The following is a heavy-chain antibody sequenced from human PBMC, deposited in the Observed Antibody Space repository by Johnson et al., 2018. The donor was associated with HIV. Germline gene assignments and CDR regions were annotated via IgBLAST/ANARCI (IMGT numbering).Heavy chain of an antibody. Sequence: VESGGGLVQPGRSLRLSCAASGFTFDDYAMHWVRQAPGKGLEWVSGISWNSGSIGYADSVKGRFTISRDNSNNTLYMQMKSLKAEDTAVYYCAKDIYGYDAFDIWGQGTMVTVSS. J-gene: IGHJ3*02. CDR1: GFTFDDYA. CDR3: AKDIYGYDAFDI. CDR2: ISWNSGSI. D-gene: IGHD5-24*01. V-gene: IGHV3-9*01.